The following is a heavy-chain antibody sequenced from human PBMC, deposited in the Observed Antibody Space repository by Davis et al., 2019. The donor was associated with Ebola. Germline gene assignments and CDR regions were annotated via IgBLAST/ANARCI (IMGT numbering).Heavy chain of an antibody. CDR3: ARDINDYWSGDTWYFDL. D-gene: IGHD3-3*01. CDR2: VSDSGSP. CDR1: SISNSY. V-gene: IGHV4-59*01. J-gene: IGHJ2*01. Sequence: SETLSLTCTVASISNSYWNWIRQTPGKGLVWIGSVSDSGSPNHNPSLRSRVSISVDTSKNQFSLEMNSVTAADTAVYFCARDINDYWSGDTWYFDLWGRGALVTVSS.